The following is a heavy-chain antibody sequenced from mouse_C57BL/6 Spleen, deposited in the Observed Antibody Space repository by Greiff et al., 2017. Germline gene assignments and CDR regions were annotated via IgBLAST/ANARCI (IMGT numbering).Heavy chain of an antibody. CDR3: ARSDYGRYYYAMDY. CDR1: GYTFTSYW. CDR2: IAPNSGGT. Sequence: QVQLQQSGAELVKPGASVKLSCKASGYTFTSYWMHWVKQRPGRGLEWIGRIAPNSGGTKYNEKFKSKATLTVDKPSSTAYMQLSSLTSEDSAVYYCARSDYGRYYYAMDYWGQGTSVTVSS. J-gene: IGHJ4*01. D-gene: IGHD1-1*01. V-gene: IGHV1-72*01.